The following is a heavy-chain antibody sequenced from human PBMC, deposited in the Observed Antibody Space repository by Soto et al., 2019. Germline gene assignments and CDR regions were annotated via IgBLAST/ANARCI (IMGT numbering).Heavy chain of an antibody. CDR1: GYTFTSYF. Sequence: QVQLVQSGAEVKKPGASVKVSCKASGYTFTSYFIHWLRQAPGQGLEWMGVFAPSGVAKNSAQKFQGRLTMTRDTSTSTVYMDLTSLGSDDTALYYCARVSRGAFDIWGQGTLVTVSS. CDR3: ARVSRGAFDI. J-gene: IGHJ3*02. V-gene: IGHV1-46*01. CDR2: FAPSGVAK.